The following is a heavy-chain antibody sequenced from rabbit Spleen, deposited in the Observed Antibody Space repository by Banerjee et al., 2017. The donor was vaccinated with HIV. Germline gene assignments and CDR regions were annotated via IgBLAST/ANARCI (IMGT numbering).Heavy chain of an antibody. D-gene: IGHD8-1*01. CDR3: ARDTGSSVSSYGMDL. CDR2: INTITGKS. CDR1: GFSFSSSYY. V-gene: IGHV1S40*01. Sequence: SLEESGGGLVQPEGSLTLTCTASGFSFSSSYYMCWVRQAPGKGLEWIACINTITGKSVYASWAKGRFIMSRTSSTTVTLQMTSLTVADTATYFCARDTGSSVSSYGMDLWGQGTLVTVS. J-gene: IGHJ6*01.